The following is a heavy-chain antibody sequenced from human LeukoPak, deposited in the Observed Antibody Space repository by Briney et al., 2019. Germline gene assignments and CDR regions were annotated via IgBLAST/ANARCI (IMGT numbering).Heavy chain of an antibody. CDR2: IYTSGST. Sequence: SETLSLTCTVSGGSISSYYWSWIRQPAGKGLEWIGRIYTSGSTNYNPSLKSRVTMPVDTSKNQFSLKLSSVTAADTAVYYCAGTLTNYYDSSGYRKNWFDPWGQGTLVTVSS. V-gene: IGHV4-4*07. D-gene: IGHD3-22*01. CDR1: GGSISSYY. J-gene: IGHJ5*02. CDR3: AGTLTNYYDSSGYRKNWFDP.